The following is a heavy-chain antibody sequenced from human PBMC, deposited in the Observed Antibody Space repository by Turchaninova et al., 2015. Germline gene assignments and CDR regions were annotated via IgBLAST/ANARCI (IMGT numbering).Heavy chain of an antibody. V-gene: IGHV6-1*01. CDR3: ARGPTY. J-gene: IGHJ4*02. CDR2: TYYRSKWYN. Sequence: RQSPSRGLEWLGRTYYRSKWYNDYAVSMKSRITINPDTSKNQFSLQLNSVTPEDTDVYYCARGPTYWGQGTLVTVSS.